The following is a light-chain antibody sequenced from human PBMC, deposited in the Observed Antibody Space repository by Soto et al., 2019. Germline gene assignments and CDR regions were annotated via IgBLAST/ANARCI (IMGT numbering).Light chain of an antibody. CDR3: QESYTSTWT. V-gene: IGKV1-39*01. Sequence: IHMTQSPSSLSASIGDRVTITFRASQGIGSYLNWYQQKPGRAPNLLIYTASSLQSGVPSRFSGSGSGTDFSLTISGLQPDDSASYYCQESYTSTWTFGQGTKVDI. CDR2: TAS. CDR1: QGIGSY. J-gene: IGKJ1*01.